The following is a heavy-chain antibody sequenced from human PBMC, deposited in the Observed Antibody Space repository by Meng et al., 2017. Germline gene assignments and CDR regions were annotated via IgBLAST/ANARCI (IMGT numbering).Heavy chain of an antibody. CDR2: INHSGST. V-gene: IGHV4-34*01. Sequence: QVHLPQWGAGLLNPSGTPSLTCAVYGGSFSGYYWSWIRQPPGKGLEWIGEINHSGSTNYNPSLKSRVTISVDTSKNQFSLKLSSVTAADTAVYYCARGSAHIAVASSWFDPWGQGTLVTVSS. CDR1: GGSFSGYY. D-gene: IGHD6-19*01. CDR3: ARGSAHIAVASSWFDP. J-gene: IGHJ5*02.